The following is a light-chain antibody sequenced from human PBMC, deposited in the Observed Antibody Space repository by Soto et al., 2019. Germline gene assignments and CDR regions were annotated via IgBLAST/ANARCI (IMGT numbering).Light chain of an antibody. CDR1: SSDVGAYNY. CDR3: VSYAGSKNV. Sequence: QSALTQPPSASGSPGQSVTISCTGTSSDVGAYNYVSWYQQHPGKAPKLMIYEVTKRPSGVPDRFSASKSGNTASLTVSGLQAEDEADYYCVSYAGSKNVFGTGTKVTDL. J-gene: IGLJ1*01. CDR2: EVT. V-gene: IGLV2-8*01.